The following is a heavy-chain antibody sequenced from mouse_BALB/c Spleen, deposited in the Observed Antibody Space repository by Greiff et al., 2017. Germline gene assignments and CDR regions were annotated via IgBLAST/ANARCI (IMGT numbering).Heavy chain of an antibody. CDR1: GYTFPSYY. CDR2: INPSNGGT. D-gene: IGHD1-3*01. J-gene: IGHJ1*01. Sequence: QVQLQQSGAELVKPGASVTLSCKASGYTFPSYYMYWVKQRPGQGLEWIGEINPSNGGTNFNEKFKSKATLTVDKSSSTAYMQLSSLTSEDSAVYYCTRGSSYWYFDVWGAGTTVTVSS. CDR3: TRGSSYWYFDV. V-gene: IGHV1S81*02.